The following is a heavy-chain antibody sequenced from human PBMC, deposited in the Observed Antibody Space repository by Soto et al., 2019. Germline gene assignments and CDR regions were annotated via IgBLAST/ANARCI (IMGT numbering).Heavy chain of an antibody. D-gene: IGHD6-6*01. CDR3: AKPPCSSSPYYYYGMDV. Sequence: EVQLLESGGGLVQPGGSLRLSCSASGFTFSSYAMSWVRQAPGKGLEWVSAVSGSGGTTYYADSVKGRFTISRDNSKNTLYLQMNSLRAEDTAAYYCAKPPCSSSPYYYYGMDVWGQGTTVTVSS. V-gene: IGHV3-23*01. J-gene: IGHJ6*02. CDR1: GFTFSSYA. CDR2: VSGSGGTT.